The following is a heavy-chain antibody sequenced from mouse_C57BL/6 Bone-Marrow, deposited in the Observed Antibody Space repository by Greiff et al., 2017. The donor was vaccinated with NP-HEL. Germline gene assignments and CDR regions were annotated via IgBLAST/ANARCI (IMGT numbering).Heavy chain of an antibody. J-gene: IGHJ3*01. D-gene: IGHD2-1*01. CDR2: ISSGSSTI. Sequence: EVKLVESGGGLVKPGGSLKLSCAASGFTFSDYGMHWVRQAPEKGLEWVAYISSGSSTIYYADTVKGRFTISRDNAKNTLFLQMTSLRSEDTAMYYCARSGNYWFAYWGQGTLVTVSA. V-gene: IGHV5-17*01. CDR3: ARSGNYWFAY. CDR1: GFTFSDYG.